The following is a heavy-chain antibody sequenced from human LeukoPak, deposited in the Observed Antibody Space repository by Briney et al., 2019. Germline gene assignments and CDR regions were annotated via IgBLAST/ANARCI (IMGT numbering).Heavy chain of an antibody. CDR3: ARDVNRGWYPLNP. CDR2: IYPRDGST. CDR1: GYTFTSNY. J-gene: IGHJ5*02. V-gene: IGHV1-46*01. Sequence: GASVKVSCKASGYTFTSNYIHWVRQAPGQGLEWMGMIYPRDGSTSYAQKFQGRVTVTRDTSTSTVHMELSGLRSEDTAVYYCARDVNRGWYPLNPWGQGTLIAVSS. D-gene: IGHD6-19*01.